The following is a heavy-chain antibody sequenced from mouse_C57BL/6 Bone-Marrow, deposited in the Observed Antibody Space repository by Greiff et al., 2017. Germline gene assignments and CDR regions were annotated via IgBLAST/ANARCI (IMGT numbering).Heavy chain of an antibody. Sequence: QVQLQQPGTELVKPGASVKLSCKASGYTFTSYWMHWVKQRPGQGLEWIGNINPSNGGTNYNEKFKSKATLTVDKSSSTAYMQLSSLTSEDSAVYYCEESPYSLCGNDGMDYWGQGTSVTVSS. V-gene: IGHV1-53*01. D-gene: IGHD2-2*01. CDR3: EESPYSLCGNDGMDY. CDR1: GYTFTSYW. CDR2: INPSNGGT. J-gene: IGHJ4*01.